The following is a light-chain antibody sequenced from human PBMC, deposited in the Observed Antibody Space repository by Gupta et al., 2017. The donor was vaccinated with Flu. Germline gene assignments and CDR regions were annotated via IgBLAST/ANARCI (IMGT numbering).Light chain of an antibody. CDR3: RQAYHTPTT. CDR1: LSRLQSNEYNY. J-gene: IGKJ2*01. V-gene: IGKV2-28*01. CDR2: LGS. Sequence: VTPGEPASISCRSSLSRLQSNEYNYLDWYVQKPGQSPQLLIYLGSNRASGVPDRFSGSGSGTDFTLKISSVKAEDVGVYYCRQAYHTPTTFGQGTRLEIK.